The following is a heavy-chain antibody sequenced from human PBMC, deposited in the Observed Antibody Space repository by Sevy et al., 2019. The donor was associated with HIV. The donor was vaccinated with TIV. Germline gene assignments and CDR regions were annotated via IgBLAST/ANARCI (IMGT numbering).Heavy chain of an antibody. CDR1: GFNFNNHW. CDR3: ARLPTGLQSFNYLLSTYFDS. J-gene: IGHJ4*02. Sequence: GGSLRLSCAASGFNFNNHWMSWVRQAPEKGLVWVANIKQDGSEKYYVDSLKGRFTISRDNANNSLSLQIDGLRAEDTAVYYCARLPTGLQSFNYLLSTYFDSWGQGTLVTVSS. D-gene: IGHD4-4*01. CDR2: IKQDGSEK. V-gene: IGHV3-7*01.